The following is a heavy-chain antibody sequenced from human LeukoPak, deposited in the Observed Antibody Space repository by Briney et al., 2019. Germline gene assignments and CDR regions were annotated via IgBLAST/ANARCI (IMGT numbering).Heavy chain of an antibody. CDR1: GGSISSGGYY. CDR3: ARDRTVTLLNYYYYYGMDV. V-gene: IGHV4-31*03. CDR2: IYYSGST. Sequence: RPSETLSLTCTVSGGSISSGGYYWSWIRQHPGKGLEWIGYIYYSGSTYYNPSLKSRVTISVDTSKNQFSLKLSSVTAADTAVYYCARDRTVTLLNYYYYYGMDVWGQGTTVTVSS. D-gene: IGHD4-4*01. J-gene: IGHJ6*02.